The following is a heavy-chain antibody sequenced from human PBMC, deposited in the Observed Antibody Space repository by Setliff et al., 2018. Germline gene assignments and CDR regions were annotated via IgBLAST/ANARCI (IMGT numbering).Heavy chain of an antibody. J-gene: IGHJ4*02. D-gene: IGHD1-1*01. Sequence: LSLTCAVSGYSISSDHYWMHWVRQAPGKGLVWVSRINSDGSSTSYADSVKGRFTISRDNAKNTLYLQMNSLRAEDTAVYYCARETDEGTVDYWGQGTLVTVSS. CDR3: ARETDEGTVDY. CDR1: GYSISSDHYW. V-gene: IGHV3-74*01. CDR2: INSDGSST.